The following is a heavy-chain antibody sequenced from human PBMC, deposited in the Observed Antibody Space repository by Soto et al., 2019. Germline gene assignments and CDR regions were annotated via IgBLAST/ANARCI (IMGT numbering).Heavy chain of an antibody. V-gene: IGHV4-30-4*01. Sequence: SETLSLTCTVSGGSISSGDYYWSWIRQPPGKGLEWIGYIYYSGSTYYNPSLKSRVTISVDTPKNQFSLKLSSVTAADTAVYYCARDIHYGDYDWFDPWGQGTLVTVSS. CDR3: ARDIHYGDYDWFDP. J-gene: IGHJ5*02. D-gene: IGHD4-17*01. CDR2: IYYSGST. CDR1: GGSISSGDYY.